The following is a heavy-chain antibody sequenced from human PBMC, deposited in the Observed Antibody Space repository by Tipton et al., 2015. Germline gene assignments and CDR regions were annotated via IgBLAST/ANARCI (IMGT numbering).Heavy chain of an antibody. CDR2: INHSGST. CDR3: ARHSGSYRTYYYYYGMDV. V-gene: IGHV4-34*01. D-gene: IGHD1-26*01. J-gene: IGHJ6*02. CDR1: GFIFSNYG. Sequence: LRLSCVASGFIFSNYGMHWIRQPPGKGLEWIGEINHSGSTNYNPSLKSRVPISVATTKTQFPLKLSSVTAADTAVYYCARHSGSYRTYYYYYGMDVWGQGTTVTVAS.